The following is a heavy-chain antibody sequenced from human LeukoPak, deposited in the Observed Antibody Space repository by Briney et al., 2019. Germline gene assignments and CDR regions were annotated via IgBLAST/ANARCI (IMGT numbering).Heavy chain of an antibody. D-gene: IGHD5-12*01. V-gene: IGHV5-51*01. Sequence: GESLQISCKGSGYMFINYWIAWVRQMPGKGLEWMGIVYAGDSETRYSPSFQGQVTMSADRSTSTAYLQWSSLTASDSAMYYCARLGSGYHYNHYYGLVVWGQGTTVTVS. CDR3: ARLGSGYHYNHYYGLVV. CDR1: GYMFINYW. CDR2: VYAGDSET. J-gene: IGHJ6*02.